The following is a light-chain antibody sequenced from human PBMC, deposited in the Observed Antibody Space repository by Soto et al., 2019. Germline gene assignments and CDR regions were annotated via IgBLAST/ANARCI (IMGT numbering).Light chain of an antibody. CDR3: QSYDSTLSARYV. CDR2: ANN. V-gene: IGLV1-44*01. Sequence: QSVLTQPPSASGTPGQRVTVSCSGSTSNIGRDIVNWYQLLPGAAPKLFIYANNQRPSGVPDRFSGSKSGTSASLAITGLQAEDEGDYYCQSYDSTLSARYVFGTGTKVTVL. J-gene: IGLJ1*01. CDR1: TSNIGRDI.